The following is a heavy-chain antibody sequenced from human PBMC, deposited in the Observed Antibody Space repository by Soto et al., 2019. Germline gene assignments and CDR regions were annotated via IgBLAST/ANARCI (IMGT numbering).Heavy chain of an antibody. Sequence: GASVKVSCKASGYTFTGYYMHWVRQAPGQGLEWMGWINPNSGGTNYAQKFQGRVTMTRDTSISTAYMELSRLRSDDTAVYYCARSMIVVVNHFDYWGQGTLVTVSS. CDR1: GYTFTGYY. CDR3: ARSMIVVVNHFDY. J-gene: IGHJ4*02. D-gene: IGHD3-22*01. V-gene: IGHV1-2*02. CDR2: INPNSGGT.